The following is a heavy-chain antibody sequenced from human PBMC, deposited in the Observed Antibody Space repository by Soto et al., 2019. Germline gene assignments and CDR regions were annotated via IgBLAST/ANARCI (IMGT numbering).Heavy chain of an antibody. CDR1: GLTFSTYS. CDR3: ARYGVQVAPEDFDI. CDR2: ISTSSSYI. Sequence: GGSLRLSCAASGLTFSTYSMNWVRQAPGKGLEWVSSISTSSSYIYYVDSVRGRFTISRDNAKNSLYLQMNSLRAEDTAVYYCARYGVQVAPEDFDIWGQGTMVTV. V-gene: IGHV3-21*01. D-gene: IGHD2-15*01. J-gene: IGHJ3*02.